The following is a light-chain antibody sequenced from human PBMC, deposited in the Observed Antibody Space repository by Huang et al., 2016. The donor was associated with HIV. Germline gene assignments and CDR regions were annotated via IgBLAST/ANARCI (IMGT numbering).Light chain of an antibody. Sequence: EIVLTQSPATLSLSPGETATLSCRASQTVSTYLAWYQQKPGQAPRLLIYEASSRATGTPARFSGSGPGTDFTLTIRSLEREDFAVYYCQQRNNWPPVITFGQGTRLEIK. CDR2: EAS. CDR1: QTVSTY. V-gene: IGKV3-11*01. J-gene: IGKJ5*01. CDR3: QQRNNWPPVIT.